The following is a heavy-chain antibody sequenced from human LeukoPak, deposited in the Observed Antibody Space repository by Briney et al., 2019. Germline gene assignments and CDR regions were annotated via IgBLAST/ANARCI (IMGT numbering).Heavy chain of an antibody. Sequence: SETLSLTCAVYGGSFSSYYWSWIRHPPGKGLEWVGEINHSGSTDCNPSLKSRVTISVDTSKNQFSLKLSSVTAADTAVYYCASASRYHYYDSSGYYLYWGQGTLVTVS. CDR1: GGSFSSYY. D-gene: IGHD3-22*01. J-gene: IGHJ4*02. V-gene: IGHV4-34*01. CDR3: ASASRYHYYDSSGYYLY. CDR2: INHSGST.